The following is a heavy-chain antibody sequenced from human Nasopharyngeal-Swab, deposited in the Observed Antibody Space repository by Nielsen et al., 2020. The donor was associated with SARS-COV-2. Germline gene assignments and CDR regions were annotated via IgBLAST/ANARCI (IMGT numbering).Heavy chain of an antibody. J-gene: IGHJ6*03. CDR3: VRDAIPRDHAASWVDDLVLRYLEVEADYMDV. CDR2: IKWNGDGT. CDR1: GFTFDDHD. D-gene: IGHD3-3*01. Sequence: GESLKISCTASGFTFDDHDMSWVRQVPGKGLEWVASIKWNGDGTAYADSVKSRFTISRDNAENSLYLQMNSLRAEDTALYHCVRDAIPRDHAASWVDDLVLRYLEVEADYMDVWGRGTTVTVSS. V-gene: IGHV3-20*01.